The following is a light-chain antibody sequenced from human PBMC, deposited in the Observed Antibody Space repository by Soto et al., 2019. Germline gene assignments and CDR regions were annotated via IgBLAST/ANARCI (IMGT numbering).Light chain of an antibody. CDR2: AAS. Sequence: DIQMTQSPSSLSASVGDRVSITCRASQGISDSLAWFQHKPGIPPKLLMYAASTLQSGVPSRFSGSGSGTDFILTISSLQPEDVATYYCQNYNSAPLTFGGGTRVEIK. CDR3: QNYNSAPLT. J-gene: IGKJ4*01. CDR1: QGISDS. V-gene: IGKV1-27*01.